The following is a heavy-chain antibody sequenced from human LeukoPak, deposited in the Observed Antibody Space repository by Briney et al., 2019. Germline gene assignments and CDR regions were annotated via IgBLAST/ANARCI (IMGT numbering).Heavy chain of an antibody. CDR3: AKFRYCSGGSCLYDAFDI. CDR2: ISCSGGST. V-gene: IGHV3-23*01. J-gene: IGHJ3*02. D-gene: IGHD2-15*01. Sequence: GGSLRLSSAASGFTFCSYAMSWGRHPPGGGLEWVSAISCSGGSTNYADSVKGRFTISRDNSKKTLYLQMNSLRAEDTAVYYCAKFRYCSGGSCLYDAFDIWGQGTMVTASS. CDR1: GFTFCSYA.